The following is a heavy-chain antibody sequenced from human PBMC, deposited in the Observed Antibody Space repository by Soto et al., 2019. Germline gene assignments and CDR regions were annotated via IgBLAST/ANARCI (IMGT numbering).Heavy chain of an antibody. CDR1: GYTFTSYA. D-gene: IGHD2-15*01. J-gene: IGHJ6*02. V-gene: IGHV1-3*05. CDR3: ARDIVSDV. CDR2: INAGNGNT. Sequence: QVQLVQSGAEEKKPGASVKVSCKASGYTFTSYAMHWVRQAPGQRLEWMGWINAGNGNTKYSKKFQGRVTITRDTSASTAYMELSSLSYEDTAVYYWARDIVSDVWGQGTTVTVSS.